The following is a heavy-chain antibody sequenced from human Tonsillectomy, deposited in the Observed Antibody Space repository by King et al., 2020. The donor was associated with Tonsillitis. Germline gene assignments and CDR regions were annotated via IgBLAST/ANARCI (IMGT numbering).Heavy chain of an antibody. Sequence: EVQLVESGAEVKKPGESLKISCKGSGYNFTNYWMAWVRQMPGKGLEWMGIIYPGDSDIRYSPSFQGQLTISADKSISTAYLQWSSLKASDTAMYYCARHEAGGWAHFDYWGQGTLVTVSS. D-gene: IGHD6-13*01. CDR2: IYPGDSDI. CDR3: ARHEAGGWAHFDY. J-gene: IGHJ4*02. V-gene: IGHV5-51*01. CDR1: GYNFTNYW.